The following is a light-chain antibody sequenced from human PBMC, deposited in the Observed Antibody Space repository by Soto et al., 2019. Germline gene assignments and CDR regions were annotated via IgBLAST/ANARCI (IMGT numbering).Light chain of an antibody. J-gene: IGKJ1*01. CDR1: QSVFSS. CDR3: QPYHNWPA. V-gene: IGKV3-15*01. Sequence: ETVMTQSPATLSVSPGERATLSCRASQSVFSSLAWYQHKPGQAPRLLIYGAANRATGIPARFSGSGSGTEYTLTISSLQADDIAVYYCQPYHNWPAFGQGTKVEIK. CDR2: GAA.